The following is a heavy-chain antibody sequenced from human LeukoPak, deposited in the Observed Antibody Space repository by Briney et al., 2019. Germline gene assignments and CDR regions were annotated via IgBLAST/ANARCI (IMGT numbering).Heavy chain of an antibody. CDR3: ARGGPRYCYYYMDV. J-gene: IGHJ6*03. CDR1: GGSISSYY. V-gene: IGHV4-59*01. CDR2: IYYSGST. Sequence: SETLSLTCTVSGGSISSYYWSWIRQPPGKGLEWIGYIYYSGSTNYNPSLKSRVTISVDTSKNQFSLKLSSVTAADTAVYYCARGGPRYCYYYMDVWGKGTTVTVSS.